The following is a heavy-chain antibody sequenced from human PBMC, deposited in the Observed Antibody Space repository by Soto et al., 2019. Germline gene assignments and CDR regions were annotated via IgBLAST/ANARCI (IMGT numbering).Heavy chain of an antibody. CDR1: GYTFPSYG. D-gene: IGHD1-7*01. CDR2: ISSYNGNT. Sequence: SVKVPSKASGYTFPSYGMSWVRQAPGQVLEWMGWISSYNGNTNYAQKLQCRVTMTTDTSTSTAYMELRSLRSYDTAVYYCARDRITGTTRGPNWFDPWGQGTLGTVS. J-gene: IGHJ5*02. CDR3: ARDRITGTTRGPNWFDP. V-gene: IGHV1-18*04.